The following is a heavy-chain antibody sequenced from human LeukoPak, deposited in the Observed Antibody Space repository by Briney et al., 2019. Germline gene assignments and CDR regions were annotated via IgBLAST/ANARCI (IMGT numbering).Heavy chain of an antibody. CDR1: GFSFSYHG. J-gene: IGHJ4*02. V-gene: IGHV3-23*01. D-gene: IGHD7-27*01. CDR2: VSPPGGGT. CDR3: ARDLAWGAFDY. Sequence: PGGSLRLSCVASGFSFSYHGMNWVRLAPGKGLEWVSGVSPPGGGTYYADSEKGRFTISRDDSRNTLSLQMNSLRVEDTAVYYCARDLAWGAFDYWGQGILVAVSS.